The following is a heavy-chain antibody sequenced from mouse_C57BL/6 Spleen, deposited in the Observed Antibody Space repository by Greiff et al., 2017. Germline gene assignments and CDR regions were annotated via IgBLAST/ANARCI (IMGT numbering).Heavy chain of an antibody. CDR3: ARRVYITTVVDWYFDV. V-gene: IGHV1-69*01. CDR1: GYTFTSYW. Sequence: QVQLQQPGAELVMPGASVKLSCKASGYTFTSYWMHWVKQRPGQGLEWIGEIDPSDSYTNYNQKFKGKSTLTVDKSSSTAYMQLSSLTSEDSAVYYCARRVYITTVVDWYFDVWGTGTTVTVSS. D-gene: IGHD1-1*01. J-gene: IGHJ1*03. CDR2: IDPSDSYT.